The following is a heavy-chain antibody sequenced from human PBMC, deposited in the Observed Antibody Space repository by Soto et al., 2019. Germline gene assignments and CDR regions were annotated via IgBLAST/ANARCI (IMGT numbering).Heavy chain of an antibody. J-gene: IGHJ4*02. CDR1: GDSVSGGSYY. CDR2: IYYSGTT. CDR3: GSHAYGGPDY. Sequence: QVQLQESGPGLVKPSETLSLPCTVSGDSVSGGSYYWGWLRQPPGKGLEWLGYIYYSGTTNHNPSLKDRVTIPADTSKSHSSLKLTSVTAPDTAVYYGGSHAYGGPDYWGQGTLVAVSS. V-gene: IGHV4-61*03. D-gene: IGHD4-17*01.